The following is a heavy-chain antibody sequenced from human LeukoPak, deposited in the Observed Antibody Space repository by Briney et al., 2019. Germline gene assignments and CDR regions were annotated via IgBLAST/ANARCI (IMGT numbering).Heavy chain of an antibody. CDR2: INPNSGGT. V-gene: IGHV1-2*06. J-gene: IGHJ4*02. D-gene: IGHD6-19*01. CDR1: GYTFTGYY. Sequence: ASVKVSCKASGYTFTGYYMRWVRQAPGQGLEWVGRINPNSGGTNYAQKFQGRVTMTRDTSISTAYMELSRLRSDDTAVYYCASHPPSGYSSGWPFDYWGQGTPVTVSS. CDR3: ASHPPSGYSSGWPFDY.